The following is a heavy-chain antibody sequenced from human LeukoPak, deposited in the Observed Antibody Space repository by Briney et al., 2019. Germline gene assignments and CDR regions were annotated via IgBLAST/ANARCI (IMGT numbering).Heavy chain of an antibody. CDR2: ISAYNGNI. CDR3: ARYSGVVAPGYGLDV. V-gene: IGHV1-18*01. D-gene: IGHD3-3*01. Sequence: GASVKVSCKASGYTFTSYGISWVRQAPGQGLEWMGWISAYNGNINYAQKFQGRVTMTTDTSTSTAYMELRSLRSDDTAVYYCARYSGVVAPGYGLDVWGQGTTVIVSS. CDR1: GYTFTSYG. J-gene: IGHJ6*02.